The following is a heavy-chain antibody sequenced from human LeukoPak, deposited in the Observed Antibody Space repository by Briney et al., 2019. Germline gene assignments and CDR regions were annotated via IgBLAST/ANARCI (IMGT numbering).Heavy chain of an antibody. CDR1: GFTFSSYG. CDR2: IWYDESNK. D-gene: IGHD6-19*01. V-gene: IGHV3-33*01. Sequence: PGGSLRLSCAASGFTFSSYGMHGVRQAPGEGLGWVAVIWYDESNKYYADSVKGRFTISRDNSKNTLYLQMNSLRAEDTAVYYCARDWSSGWSLESYYYYGMDVWGQGTTVTVSS. CDR3: ARDWSSGWSLESYYYYGMDV. J-gene: IGHJ6*02.